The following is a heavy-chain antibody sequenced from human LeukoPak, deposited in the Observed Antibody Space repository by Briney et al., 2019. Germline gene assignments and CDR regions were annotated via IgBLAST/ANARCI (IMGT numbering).Heavy chain of an antibody. V-gene: IGHV1-2*02. Sequence: GASVKVSCKASGYTFTGYYMHWVRQAPGQGLEWMGWINPNSGGTNYAQKVQGRVTMTRDTSISTAYMVLSRLRSDDTAVYYCARVGPLKYFDWLPIDYWGQGTLVTVSS. CDR3: ARVGPLKYFDWLPIDY. CDR1: GYTFTGYY. J-gene: IGHJ4*02. CDR2: INPNSGGT. D-gene: IGHD3-9*01.